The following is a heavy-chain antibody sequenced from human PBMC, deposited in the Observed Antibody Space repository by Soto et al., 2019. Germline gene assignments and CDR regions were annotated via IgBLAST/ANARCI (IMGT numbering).Heavy chain of an antibody. CDR1: GYTFTSYG. V-gene: IGHV1-18*01. CDR3: ATRSPAFDF. Sequence: QVQMVQSGPEVKKPGASVKVSCKTSGYTFTSYGVAWVRQAPGQGLEWMGWISTSKGDTTYAQKFQGRVTMTTDTSTSTAYMELRSLRSDDTAVYYCATRSPAFDFRGQGTLVTVSS. J-gene: IGHJ4*02. CDR2: ISTSKGDT.